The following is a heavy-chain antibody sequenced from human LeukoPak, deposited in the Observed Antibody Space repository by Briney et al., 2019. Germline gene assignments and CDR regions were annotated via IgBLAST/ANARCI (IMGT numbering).Heavy chain of an antibody. J-gene: IGHJ4*02. V-gene: IGHV1-69*01. Sequence: SVKVSCKASGGTFSSYAISWVRQAPGQGLEWMGGIIPIFGTANYAQKFQGRVTITADESTSTAYMELSSLRSEDTAVYYCARAPFGLYYFDYWGQGTLVTVSS. CDR1: GGTFSSYA. CDR2: IIPIFGTA. D-gene: IGHD3-16*01. CDR3: ARAPFGLYYFDY.